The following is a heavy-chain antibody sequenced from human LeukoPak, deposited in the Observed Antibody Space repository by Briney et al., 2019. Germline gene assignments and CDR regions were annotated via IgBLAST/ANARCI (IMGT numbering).Heavy chain of an antibody. Sequence: GGSLRLSCTASGFTFGDYAMSWVRQAPGKGLEWVGFIRSKAYGGTAEYAASVKGRFTISRDDSKSIAYLQMNSLKTEDTAVYYCTKSGTAVVGTTAAYYFDYWGQGTLVTVSS. CDR3: TKSGTAVVGTTAAYYFDY. CDR1: GFTFGDYA. CDR2: IRSKAYGGTA. J-gene: IGHJ4*02. D-gene: IGHD1-26*01. V-gene: IGHV3-49*04.